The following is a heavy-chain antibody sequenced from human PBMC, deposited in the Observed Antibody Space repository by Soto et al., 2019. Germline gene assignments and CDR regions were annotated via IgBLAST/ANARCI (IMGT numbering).Heavy chain of an antibody. CDR1: GGTFSSYA. J-gene: IGHJ3*02. CDR3: AGGNDYYGSGSYYDAFDI. D-gene: IGHD3-10*01. V-gene: IGHV1-69*01. Sequence: QVQLVQSGAEVKKPGASVKVSCKASGGTFSSYAISWVRQAPGQGLEWMGGIIPIFGTANYAQKFQGRVTITADESTSTAYMELSSLRSEDTAVYYWAGGNDYYGSGSYYDAFDIWGQGTMVTVSS. CDR2: IIPIFGTA.